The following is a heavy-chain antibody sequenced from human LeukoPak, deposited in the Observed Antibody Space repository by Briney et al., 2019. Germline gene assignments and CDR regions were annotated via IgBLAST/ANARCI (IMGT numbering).Heavy chain of an antibody. V-gene: IGHV3-48*04. CDR2: ISSSSSTI. J-gene: IGHJ3*02. D-gene: IGHD4-17*01. Sequence: PGGSLRLSCAASAFTFSSYSMNWVRQAPGKGLEWVSYISSSSSTIYYADSVKGRFTISRDNAKNSLYLQMNSLRAEDTAVYYCAREDYGDLYAFDIWGQGTMVTVSS. CDR1: AFTFSSYS. CDR3: AREDYGDLYAFDI.